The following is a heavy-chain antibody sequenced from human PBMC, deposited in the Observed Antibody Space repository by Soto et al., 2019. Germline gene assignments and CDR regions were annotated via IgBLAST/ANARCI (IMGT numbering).Heavy chain of an antibody. V-gene: IGHV3-21*06. CDR2: ISSHGRDI. D-gene: IGHD6-19*01. CDR3: ARGAALAGKLDL. CDR1: GITFRSRA. Sequence: GGSLRLSCVASGITFRSRAMSWVRQAPGKGLEWVSSISSHGRDIFYADSVKGRFTISRDNAKDSLHLQMNSLTGEDSAVYYCARGAALAGKLDLWGQGTLVTVSS. J-gene: IGHJ4*02.